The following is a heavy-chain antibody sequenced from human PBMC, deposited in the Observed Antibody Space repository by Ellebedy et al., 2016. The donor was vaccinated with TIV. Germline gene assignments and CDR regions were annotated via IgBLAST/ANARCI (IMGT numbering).Heavy chain of an antibody. Sequence: GESLKISCAASGFTFSSYAMHWVRQAPGKGLEYVSAISSNGGSTYYANSVKGRFTISRDNSKNTLYLQMGSLRAEDMAVYYCASLYGSGSSSAYYYYGMDVWGQGTTVTVSS. CDR3: ASLYGSGSSSAYYYYGMDV. CDR2: ISSNGGST. J-gene: IGHJ6*02. V-gene: IGHV3-64*01. D-gene: IGHD3-10*01. CDR1: GFTFSSYA.